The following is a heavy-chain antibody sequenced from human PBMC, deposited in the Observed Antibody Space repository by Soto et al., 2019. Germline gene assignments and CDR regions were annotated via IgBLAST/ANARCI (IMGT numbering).Heavy chain of an antibody. V-gene: IGHV4-34*01. CDR2: INHSGST. CDR1: GGSFSGYY. J-gene: IGHJ4*02. Sequence: SETLSLTCAVYGGSFSGYYWSWIRQPPGKGLEWIGEINHSGSTNYNPSLKSRVTISIDTSKNQFSLKLSSVTAADTAVYYCARPYGGNTSQWGQGTLVTVSS. CDR3: ARPYGGNTSQ. D-gene: IGHD4-17*01.